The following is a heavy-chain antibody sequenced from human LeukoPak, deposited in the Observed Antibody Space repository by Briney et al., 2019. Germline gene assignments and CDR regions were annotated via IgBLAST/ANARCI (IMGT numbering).Heavy chain of an antibody. CDR2: IYSGGST. CDR1: GVTVGNNY. J-gene: IGHJ4*02. Sequence: PGGSLRLSCAASGVTVGNNYMNWVRQAPGKGLEWVSLIYSGGSTHYADSVKGRFTISRDNSKNTLYLQMNSLRAEDTAVYYCATPGSGSYPRWGQGTLVTVSS. V-gene: IGHV3-53*01. CDR3: ATPGSGSYPR. D-gene: IGHD3-10*01.